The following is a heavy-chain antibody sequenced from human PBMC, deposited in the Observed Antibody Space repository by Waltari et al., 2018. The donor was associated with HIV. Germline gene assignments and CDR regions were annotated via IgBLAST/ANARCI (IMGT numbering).Heavy chain of an antibody. CDR3: AKGPWELPRHAFDY. V-gene: IGHV3-23*01. Sequence: EVQLLESGGGLVQPGGSLRLSCAASGFTFSSYAMRCVRQAPGKGLEWVSAISGSGGSTYYADAVKGRFTISRDNSKNTLYLQMNSLRAEDTAVYYCAKGPWELPRHAFDYWGQGTLVTVSS. D-gene: IGHD1-26*01. CDR2: ISGSGGST. J-gene: IGHJ4*02. CDR1: GFTFSSYA.